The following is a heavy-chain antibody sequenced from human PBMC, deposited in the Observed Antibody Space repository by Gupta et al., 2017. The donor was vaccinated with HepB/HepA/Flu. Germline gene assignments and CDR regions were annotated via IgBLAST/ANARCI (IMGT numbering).Heavy chain of an antibody. CDR2: RLYDGSHK. Sequence: QVQLVESGGGVVQPGRSLRLSCTASGFIFYNHGMHWVRQAPGKGLEWLALRLYDGSHKYYADSVKGRFTISRDDSKNTVYLEMNSLRDEDTATYYCARDRAFYMDVWGKGTTVSVSS. V-gene: IGHV3-33*01. CDR1: GFIFYNHG. CDR3: ARDRAFYMDV. J-gene: IGHJ6*03.